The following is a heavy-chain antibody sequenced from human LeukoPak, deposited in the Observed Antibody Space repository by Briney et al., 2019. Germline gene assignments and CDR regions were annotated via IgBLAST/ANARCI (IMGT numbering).Heavy chain of an antibody. CDR2: VHFGDIF. CDR3: ARGGGVRVSGGWRPVNWFDP. D-gene: IGHD6-19*01. V-gene: IGHV4-38-2*02. J-gene: IGHJ5*02. Sequence: PSETLSLTCSVSDYSISSGYFWGWIRQPPGKGLEWIGIVHFGDIFYYNPSLESRITISIDTSKNQFSLKLNSVTAADTAVYYCARGGGVRVSGGWRPVNWFDPWGQGTQVIVSS. CDR1: DYSISSGYF.